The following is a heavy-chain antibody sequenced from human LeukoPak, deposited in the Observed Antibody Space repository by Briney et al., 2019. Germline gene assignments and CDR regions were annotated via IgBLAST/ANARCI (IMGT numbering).Heavy chain of an antibody. D-gene: IGHD5-24*01. J-gene: IGHJ5*01. Sequence: GESLKISCKASGYKFTNYWIACVRQMPGKGLEWMGIIYPDNSDIRYGPSFQGQVTISADKSVTTGYLQWSSLKASDTAIYFCARGTNGYMYDSWGQGTLVTVSS. CDR2: IYPDNSDI. CDR1: GYKFTNYW. V-gene: IGHV5-51*01. CDR3: ARGTNGYMYDS.